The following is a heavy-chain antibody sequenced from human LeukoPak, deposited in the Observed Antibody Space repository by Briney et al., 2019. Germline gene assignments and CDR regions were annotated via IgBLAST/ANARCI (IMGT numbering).Heavy chain of an antibody. CDR1: GGSIRSSYYY. J-gene: IGHJ4*02. CDR2: IYDSGST. Sequence: SETLSLTCTVSGGSIRSSYYYWGWIRQPPGKGLEWIGSIYDSGSTYYNPSLKSRVTISVDTSKNQFSLKLSSVTAADTAVYYCAGCGDSDSWGRGTLVTVSS. D-gene: IGHD7-27*01. CDR3: AGCGDSDS. V-gene: IGHV4-39*01.